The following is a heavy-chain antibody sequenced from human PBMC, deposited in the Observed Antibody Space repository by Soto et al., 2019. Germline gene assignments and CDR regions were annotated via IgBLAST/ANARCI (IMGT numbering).Heavy chain of an antibody. V-gene: IGHV4-59*01. D-gene: IGHD4-17*01. CDR3: ATGPATTGFDY. Sequence: PSETLSLTCTVSGGSISSYYWSWIRQPPGKGLEWIGYIYYSGSTNYNPSLKSRVTISVDTSKNQFSLKLSSVTAADTAVYYCATGPATTGFDYWGQGTLVTVSS. J-gene: IGHJ4*02. CDR2: IYYSGST. CDR1: GGSISSYY.